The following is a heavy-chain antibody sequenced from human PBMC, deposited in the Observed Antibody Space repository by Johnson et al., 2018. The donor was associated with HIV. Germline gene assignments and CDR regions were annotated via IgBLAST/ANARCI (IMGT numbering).Heavy chain of an antibody. Sequence: VQLVESGGGLVQPGGSLRLSCAASGFTVSSNYISWVRQAPGKGLEWVSGLHWNGGTTGYADSVKGRSPISRDNSQNSLYLQMNSLRAEDTALYYCAKDLRRTAYYYDSSGYKPDAFDIWGQGTMVTVSS. CDR3: AKDLRRTAYYYDSSGYKPDAFDI. V-gene: IGHV3-20*04. J-gene: IGHJ3*02. CDR1: GFTVSSNY. D-gene: IGHD3-22*01. CDR2: LHWNGGTT.